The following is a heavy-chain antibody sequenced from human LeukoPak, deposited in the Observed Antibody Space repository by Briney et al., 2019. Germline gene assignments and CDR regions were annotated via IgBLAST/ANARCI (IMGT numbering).Heavy chain of an antibody. D-gene: IGHD6-13*01. Sequence: ASVKVSCKASGYTFTGYYMHWVRQAPGQGLEWMGWINPNSGGTNYAQKFQGRVTMTRDTSISTAYMELSRLGSDDTAVYYCARDAIAAAGTQLPYYYYYMDVWGKGTTVTISS. J-gene: IGHJ6*03. CDR1: GYTFTGYY. V-gene: IGHV1-2*02. CDR3: ARDAIAAAGTQLPYYYYYMDV. CDR2: INPNSGGT.